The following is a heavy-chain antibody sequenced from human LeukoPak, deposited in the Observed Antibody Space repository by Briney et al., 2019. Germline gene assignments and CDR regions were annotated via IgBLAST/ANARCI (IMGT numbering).Heavy chain of an antibody. Sequence: GGSLRLSCAASGFTVSSNSISWVRQAPGKGLEWLSKISSSGDAIVYADSVEGRFTISRDNAKNSVYLQMSSLRADDTALYYCARRLPFYGVHVWGLGTTVTVSS. V-gene: IGHV3-48*04. CDR3: ARRLPFYGVHV. D-gene: IGHD2-15*01. CDR1: GFTVSSNS. CDR2: ISSSGDAI. J-gene: IGHJ6*02.